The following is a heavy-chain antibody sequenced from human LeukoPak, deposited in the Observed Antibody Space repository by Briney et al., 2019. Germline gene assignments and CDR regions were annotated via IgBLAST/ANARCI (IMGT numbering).Heavy chain of an antibody. J-gene: IGHJ4*02. V-gene: IGHV3-48*02. CDR1: GFTFSTYS. CDR2: ISSSTTTI. CDR3: ARDDVGFGEWPDY. Sequence: GGSLRLSCAASGFTFSTYSMNWVRQAPGKGLEWISYISSSTTTIYYADSVKGRFAISRDNAQNSLYLQMTSLRDEDTAVYYCARDDVGFGEWPDYWGQGTLVTVSS. D-gene: IGHD3-10*01.